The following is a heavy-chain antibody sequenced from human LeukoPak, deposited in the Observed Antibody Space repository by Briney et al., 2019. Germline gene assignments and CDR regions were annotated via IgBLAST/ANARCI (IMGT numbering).Heavy chain of an antibody. CDR3: AKVYGSGSYNSFDY. D-gene: IGHD3-10*01. Sequence: GGSLRLSCAVSGFTLSNNHMTWVRQAPGKGLEWVSVIYSGGTTHYADSVKGRFTISKDNSKNTLYLQMNSLRAEDTAVYYCAKVYGSGSYNSFDYWGQGTLVTVSS. V-gene: IGHV3-66*01. J-gene: IGHJ4*02. CDR2: IYSGGTT. CDR1: GFTLSNNH.